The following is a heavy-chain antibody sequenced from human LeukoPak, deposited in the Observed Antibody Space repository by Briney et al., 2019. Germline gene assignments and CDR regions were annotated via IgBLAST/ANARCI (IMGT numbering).Heavy chain of an antibody. CDR1: GFTFSSYG. V-gene: IGHV3-33*03. CDR3: ARIGINSFDI. D-gene: IGHD2-15*01. Sequence: GGSLRLSCAASGFTFSSYGMHWVRQAPGKGLEWVAVIWYDGSNKYYADSVKGRFTISRDNAKNSLFLQMDSLRAEDTAVYYCARIGINSFDIWGQGTKVTVSS. CDR2: IWYDGSNK. J-gene: IGHJ3*02.